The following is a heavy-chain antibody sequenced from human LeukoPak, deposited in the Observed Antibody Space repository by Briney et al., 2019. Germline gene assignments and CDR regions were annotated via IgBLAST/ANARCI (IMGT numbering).Heavy chain of an antibody. V-gene: IGHV3-7*01. Sequence: GGSLRLSCVASGFSISSHWMSWVRQAPGKGLEWVASLKEDVSARNLVDSVKGRFTISTDNAQNSLYLQMNSLRVEDTAVYYCARTVPGDYGRFDPWGQGTLVTVSS. CDR2: LKEDVSAR. J-gene: IGHJ5*02. D-gene: IGHD4-17*01. CDR1: GFSISSHW. CDR3: ARTVPGDYGRFDP.